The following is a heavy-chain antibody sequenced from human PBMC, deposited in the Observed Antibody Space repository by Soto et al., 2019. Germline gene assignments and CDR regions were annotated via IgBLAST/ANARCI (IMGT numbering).Heavy chain of an antibody. CDR3: ARDPSYYDILTGYYPRYYYYYGMDV. V-gene: IGHV1-18*01. Sequence: ASVKVSCKASGYTFTSYGISWVRQAPGQGLEWMGWISAYNGNTNYAQKLQGRVTMTTDTSTSTAYMELRSLRSDDTAVYYCARDPSYYDILTGYYPRYYYYYGMDVWGQGTMVTVSS. J-gene: IGHJ6*02. CDR1: GYTFTSYG. CDR2: ISAYNGNT. D-gene: IGHD3-9*01.